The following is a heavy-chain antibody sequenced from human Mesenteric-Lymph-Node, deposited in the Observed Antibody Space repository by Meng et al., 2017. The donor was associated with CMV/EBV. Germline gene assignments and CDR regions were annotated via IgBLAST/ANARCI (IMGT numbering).Heavy chain of an antibody. CDR2: IYPGDSDT. Sequence: GESLKISCKGFGYTFTNYWIAWVRQMPGKGLEWMGIIYPGDSDTRYSPSFQGQVTISADKSISTAYLQWSSLKASDAAMYYCARLMMATGAKLATDWGQGTLVTVSS. J-gene: IGHJ4*02. D-gene: IGHD5-24*01. CDR1: GYTFTNYW. CDR3: ARLMMATGAKLATD. V-gene: IGHV5-51*01.